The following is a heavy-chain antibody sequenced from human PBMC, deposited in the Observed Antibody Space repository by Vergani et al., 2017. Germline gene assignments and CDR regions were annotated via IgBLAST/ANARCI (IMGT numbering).Heavy chain of an antibody. J-gene: IGHJ3*02. D-gene: IGHD2-2*01. V-gene: IGHV4-39*01. CDR3: ARRSRGDIVVVPAATDAFDI. CDR1: GGSISSSSYY. CDR2: IYYSGST. Sequence: QLQLQESGPGPVKPSETLSLTCTVSGGSISSSSYYWGWIRQPPGKGLEWIGSIYYSGSTYYNPSRKSRVTISVDTSKNQFSLKLSSVTAADTAVYYCARRSRGDIVVVPAATDAFDIWGQGTMVTVSS.